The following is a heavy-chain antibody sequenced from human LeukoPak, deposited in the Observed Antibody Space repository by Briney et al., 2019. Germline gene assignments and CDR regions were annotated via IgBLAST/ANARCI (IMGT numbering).Heavy chain of an antibody. V-gene: IGHV3-23*01. J-gene: IGHJ4*02. CDR3: AKGLTPTRFYFDS. Sequence: GGSLRLSCAASGFTFSSYAMSWVRQAPGKGLEWVSGITGGGGSTYYADSVTGRFSISRDNAKNTLFLQMDSLRAEDTAECYCAKGLTPTRFYFDSWGQGTLVTVSS. CDR2: ITGGGGST. D-gene: IGHD4-11*01. CDR1: GFTFSSYA.